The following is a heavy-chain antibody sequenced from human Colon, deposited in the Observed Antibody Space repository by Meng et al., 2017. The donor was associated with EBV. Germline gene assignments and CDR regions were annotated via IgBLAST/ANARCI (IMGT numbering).Heavy chain of an antibody. J-gene: IGHJ2*01. V-gene: IGHV4-34*02. CDR1: GGSLSDYY. CDR2: IHPSGSI. CDR3: SRGVDSYKLGNL. D-gene: IGHD7-27*01. Sequence: QWQLQQWGAGLLKPSEPLSPPCVVYGGSLSDYYCSWIRQSPGRGLEWIGEIHPSGSIFYNPSLQSRVTISVDTSKNQFSLNLNSVTAADTAVYFCSRGVDSYKLGNLWGRGTLVTVSS.